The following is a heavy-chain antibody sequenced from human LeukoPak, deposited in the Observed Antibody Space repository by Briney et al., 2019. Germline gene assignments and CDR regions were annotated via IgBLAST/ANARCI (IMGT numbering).Heavy chain of an antibody. V-gene: IGHV4-39*07. J-gene: IGHJ4*02. CDR1: GGSISSSSYY. Sequence: SETLSLTCTVSGGSISSSSYYWGWIRQPPGKGLEWIGSIYYSGSTYYNPSLKSRVTISVDKSKNQFSLKLSSVTAADTAVYYCARLGGYSGYDRSYYFDYWGQGTLVTVSS. CDR2: IYYSGST. D-gene: IGHD5-12*01. CDR3: ARLGGYSGYDRSYYFDY.